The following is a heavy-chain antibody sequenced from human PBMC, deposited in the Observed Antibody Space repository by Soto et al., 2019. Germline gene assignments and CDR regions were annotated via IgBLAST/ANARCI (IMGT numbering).Heavy chain of an antibody. J-gene: IGHJ4*02. CDR3: VGEVGFQLIY. D-gene: IGHD2-2*01. CDR1: GFTFSTHS. Sequence: EVQLVESGGGLVQPGGSLRLSCAASGFTFSTHSMNWVRQAPGKGLEWISYITSSDVTMYADSVKGRFTISRDNAKHSLYLQMNSLRGEDTAVYFCVGEVGFQLIYWGQGTLVTVSS. V-gene: IGHV3-48*01. CDR2: ITSSDVTM.